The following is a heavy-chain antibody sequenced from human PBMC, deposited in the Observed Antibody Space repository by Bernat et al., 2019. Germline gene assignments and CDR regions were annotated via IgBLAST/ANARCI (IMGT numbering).Heavy chain of an antibody. CDR3: TRSGALAEQTFDY. D-gene: IGHD3-10*01. V-gene: IGHV3-73*01. J-gene: IGHJ4*02. CDR1: GLTFSDST. CDR2: VRTKANGFAT. Sequence: EVQLAESGVGLVQPGGSLKLSCAASGLTFSDSTMQWVRQASGKGLEWVGRVRTKANGFATSYAASVKGRFTISRDDSKNTAYLQMNSLKIEDTAVYYCTRSGALAEQTFDYWGQGTLVTVSS.